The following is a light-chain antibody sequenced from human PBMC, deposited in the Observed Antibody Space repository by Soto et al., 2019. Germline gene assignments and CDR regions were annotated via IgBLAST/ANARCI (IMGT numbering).Light chain of an antibody. CDR1: QSVSSN. CDR2: GAS. V-gene: IGKV3-20*01. J-gene: IGKJ4*01. CDR3: QQYCSSPT. Sequence: QSQGTVSLCPGGRGTLSCRASQSVSSNLAWYQQKPGQAPRLLIYGASSRATGLPDRFSGSGSGTDFTLTISRLAPEDFAEYYCQQYCSSPTFGRGTKVDI.